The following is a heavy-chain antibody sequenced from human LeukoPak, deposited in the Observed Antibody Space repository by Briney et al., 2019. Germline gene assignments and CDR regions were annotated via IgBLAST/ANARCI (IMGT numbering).Heavy chain of an antibody. J-gene: IGHJ4*02. Sequence: RGPVKVSCKASGYTFTDYYMHWVRQAPGQGFEWMGCINPNDGDTNYAQKFQGRVTMTRDTSISTAHMEVRRLRSDDTAVYYCARANFLYCSSSTCLFDYWGQGTLVTVSS. CDR3: ARANFLYCSSSTCLFDY. CDR2: INPNDGDT. V-gene: IGHV1-2*02. CDR1: GYTFTDYY. D-gene: IGHD2-2*01.